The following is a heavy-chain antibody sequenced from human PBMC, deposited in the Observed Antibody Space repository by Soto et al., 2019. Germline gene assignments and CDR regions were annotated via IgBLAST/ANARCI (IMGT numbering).Heavy chain of an antibody. CDR1: GCTFSSYS. J-gene: IGHJ4*02. V-gene: IGHV3-23*01. CDR2: ISGSGGST. CDR3: APSIVVVPAAVN. Sequence: PGGSLRLSCAASGCTFSSYSMSWVRQAPGKGLEWVSAISGSGGSTYYADSVKGRFTISRDNSKNTLYLQMNSMRAEDTAVYYCAPSIVVVPAAVNWGQGTLVTVSS. D-gene: IGHD2-2*01.